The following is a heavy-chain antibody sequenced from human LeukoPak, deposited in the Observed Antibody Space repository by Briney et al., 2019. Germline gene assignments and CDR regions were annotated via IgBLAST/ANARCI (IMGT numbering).Heavy chain of an antibody. CDR3: ARDVYYGSGSPRLDY. J-gene: IGHJ4*02. V-gene: IGHV3-48*01. Sequence: GGSLRLSCAASGFTFSDYNMNWVRQVPWKGLESVSNMSRSGNIIYYADSVKGRFTISRDNAKNSLYLQMNSLRAEDTAVYYCARDVYYGSGSPRLDYWGQGTLVTVSS. D-gene: IGHD3-10*01. CDR1: GFTFSDYN. CDR2: MSRSGNII.